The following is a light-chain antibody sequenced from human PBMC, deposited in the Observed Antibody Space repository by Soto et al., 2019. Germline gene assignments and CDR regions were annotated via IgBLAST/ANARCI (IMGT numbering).Light chain of an antibody. V-gene: IGKV1-5*01. CDR3: QHYNSYSEA. CDR2: AAS. CDR1: QSISSW. J-gene: IGKJ1*01. Sequence: DIQMTQSPSTLSASVGDRVTITCRASQSISSWLAWYQQKPGKVPKRLIYAASSLQSGVPSRFSGSGYGTEFTLTITSLQPDDFATYYCQHYNSYSEAFGQGTKVDIK.